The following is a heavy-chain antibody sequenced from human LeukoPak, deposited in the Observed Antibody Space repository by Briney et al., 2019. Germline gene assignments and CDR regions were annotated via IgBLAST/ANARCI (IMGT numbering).Heavy chain of an antibody. Sequence: ASVKVSCKASGGTFSSYAISWVRQAPGQGLEWMGGIIPIFDTANYAQKFQGRVTITADESTSTAYMELSSLRSEDTAVYYCCSYYYDSSGYYYGPFDYWGQGTLVTVSS. CDR3: CSYYYDSSGYYYGPFDY. V-gene: IGHV1-69*13. D-gene: IGHD3-22*01. J-gene: IGHJ4*02. CDR1: GGTFSSYA. CDR2: IIPIFDTA.